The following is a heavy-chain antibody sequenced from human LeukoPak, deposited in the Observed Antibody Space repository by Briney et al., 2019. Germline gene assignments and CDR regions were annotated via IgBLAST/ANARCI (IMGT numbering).Heavy chain of an antibody. D-gene: IGHD5-18*01. CDR2: IKSKTGGGTT. V-gene: IGHV3-15*01. J-gene: IGHJ4*02. CDR3: ARAQTWIQLWLDY. CDR1: GFTFSNAW. Sequence: PGGSLRLSCAVSGFTFSNAWVSWVRQAPGKGLEWVGHIKSKTGGGTTDYAAPVQGRFTISRDDSKSTLYLQMNSLKTEDTAVYYCARAQTWIQLWLDYWGQGTLVTVSS.